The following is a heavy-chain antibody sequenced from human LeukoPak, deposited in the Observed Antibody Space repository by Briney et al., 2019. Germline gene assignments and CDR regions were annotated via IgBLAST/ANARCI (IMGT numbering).Heavy chain of an antibody. D-gene: IGHD4-11*01. Sequence: PSXTLXLTCAVYGGSFSGYYWSWIRQPPGKGLEWIGEINHSGSTNYNPSLKSRVTISVDTSKNQFSLKLSSVTAADTAVYYCARGANSNYVYDYWGQGTLVTVSS. CDR3: ARGANSNYVYDY. J-gene: IGHJ4*02. CDR2: INHSGST. CDR1: GGSFSGYY. V-gene: IGHV4-34*01.